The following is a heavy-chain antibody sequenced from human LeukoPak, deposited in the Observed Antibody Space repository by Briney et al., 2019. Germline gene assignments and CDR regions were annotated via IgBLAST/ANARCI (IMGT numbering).Heavy chain of an antibody. Sequence: PGGSLRLSCAASGFTFSSYAMSWVRQAPGKGLEWVSAISGSGGSTYYADSVKGRFTISRDNSKNTLYLQMNSLRAEATAVYYCAKVSRYITMVRGVVDYWGQGTLVTVSS. CDR3: AKVSRYITMVRGVVDY. J-gene: IGHJ4*02. D-gene: IGHD3-10*01. V-gene: IGHV3-23*01. CDR1: GFTFSSYA. CDR2: ISGSGGST.